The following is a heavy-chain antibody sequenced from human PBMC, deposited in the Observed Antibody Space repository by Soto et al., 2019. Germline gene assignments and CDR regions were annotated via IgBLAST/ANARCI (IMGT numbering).Heavy chain of an antibody. Sequence: PGGSLRLSCAASGFTSSSYWIHWVRQAPGKGLVWVSRISNDGSSTNYADSAKGRFTISRDNAKNTVYLQMNSLRAEDTAVYYCARDTYYYDSSDHFSADAFDIWGQGTMDTVSS. CDR3: ARDTYYYDSSDHFSADAFDI. V-gene: IGHV3-74*01. D-gene: IGHD3-22*01. J-gene: IGHJ3*02. CDR1: GFTSSSYW. CDR2: ISNDGSST.